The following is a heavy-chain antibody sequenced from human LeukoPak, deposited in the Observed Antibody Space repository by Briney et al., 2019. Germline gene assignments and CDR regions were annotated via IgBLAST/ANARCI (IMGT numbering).Heavy chain of an antibody. Sequence: PSENLSLTCTVSGGSISSYYWSWIRQPPGKGLEWIGYIYYSGSTNYNPSLKSRVTISVDTSKNQFSLKLSSVTAADTAVYYCARRPSGVRAFDIWGQGTMVTVSS. CDR3: ARRPSGVRAFDI. D-gene: IGHD3-10*01. CDR1: GGSISSYY. J-gene: IGHJ3*02. CDR2: IYYSGST. V-gene: IGHV4-59*08.